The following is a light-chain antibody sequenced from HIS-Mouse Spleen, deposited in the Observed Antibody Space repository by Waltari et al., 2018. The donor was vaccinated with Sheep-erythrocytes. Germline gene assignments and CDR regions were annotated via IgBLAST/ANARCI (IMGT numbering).Light chain of an antibody. CDR2: EGS. V-gene: IGLV2-23*01. CDR1: SSDVGSYNL. CDR3: CSYAGSSTLV. J-gene: IGLJ2*01. Sequence: QSALTQPASVSGSPGQSITISCTGTSSDVGSYNLVSWYHQHPGTAPKLIIYEGSKRPSWVSNRFSGSKAGNTASLTISGLQAEDEADYYCCSYAGSSTLVFGGGTKLTVL.